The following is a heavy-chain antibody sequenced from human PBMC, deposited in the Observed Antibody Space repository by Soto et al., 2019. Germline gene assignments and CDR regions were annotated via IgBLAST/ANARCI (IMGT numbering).Heavy chain of an antibody. CDR1: GFMFSGYS. V-gene: IGHV3-23*01. CDR2: VSSSGTST. CDR3: VKDLAASGWFDP. D-gene: IGHD6-13*01. Sequence: QLLESGGGLAQPGESLTLSCAASGFMFSGYSMSWVRQAPGKGLEWVSAVSSSGTSTSYADSVKGRFTISRDNAKNTLHLQMSGLGAEDTALYYCVKDLAASGWFDPWGQGTLVIVSS. J-gene: IGHJ5*02.